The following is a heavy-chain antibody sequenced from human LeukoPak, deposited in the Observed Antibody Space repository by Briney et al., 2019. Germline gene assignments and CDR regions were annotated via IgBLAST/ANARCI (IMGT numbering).Heavy chain of an antibody. CDR3: ARDNPDSYDSSGYSWFDP. D-gene: IGHD3-22*01. V-gene: IGHV1-46*01. J-gene: IGHJ5*02. CDR2: MNPSGGST. CDR1: GYTFTNYY. Sequence: GASVKVSCKASGYTFTNYYMHWVRQAPGQGLEWMGIMNPSGGSTNYPQKFQGRVTMTRDMSTSTVYMELSSLRSEDTAVYFCARDNPDSYDSSGYSWFDPWGQGTLVTVSS.